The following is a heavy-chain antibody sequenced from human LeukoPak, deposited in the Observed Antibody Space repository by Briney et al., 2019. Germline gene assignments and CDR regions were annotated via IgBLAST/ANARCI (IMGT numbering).Heavy chain of an antibody. Sequence: PGGSLRLSCAASGSTFSSYDMHWVRQATGKGLEWVSAIGTAGDTYYPGSVKGRFTISRENAKNSLYLQMNSLRAGDTAVYYCARSDGYYYMDVWGKGTTVTVSS. CDR1: GSTFSSYD. D-gene: IGHD2-21*02. CDR2: IGTAGDT. J-gene: IGHJ6*03. V-gene: IGHV3-13*01. CDR3: ARSDGYYYMDV.